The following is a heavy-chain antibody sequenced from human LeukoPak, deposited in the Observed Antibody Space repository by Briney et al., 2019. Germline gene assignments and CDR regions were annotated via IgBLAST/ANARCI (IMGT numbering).Heavy chain of an antibody. CDR1: GFTFSSYG. V-gene: IGHV3-30*18. CDR2: ISYDGSNK. J-gene: IGHJ4*02. CDR3: AKGTQQWPLGH. Sequence: GSLRLSCAASGFTFSSYGMHWVRQAPGKGLEWVAVISYDGSNKYYADSVKGRFTISRDNSKNTLYLQMNSLRAEDTAVYYCAKGTQQWPLGHWGQGTLVTVSS. D-gene: IGHD6-19*01.